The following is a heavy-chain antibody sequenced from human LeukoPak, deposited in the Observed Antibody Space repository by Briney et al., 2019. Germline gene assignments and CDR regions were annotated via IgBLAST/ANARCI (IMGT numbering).Heavy chain of an antibody. CDR1: GGSFSGYY. D-gene: IGHD3-3*01. Sequence: SESLSLTCAVYGGSFSGYYCGWIRQPPGKGLGWVGEINHSGSTNYNPSLRSRGTRSVDTSKNQFSLKLSSVTAADTAVYYCARGDDYDFWSGYFFDYWGQGTLVTVSS. V-gene: IGHV4-34*01. J-gene: IGHJ4*02. CDR3: ARGDDYDFWSGYFFDY. CDR2: INHSGST.